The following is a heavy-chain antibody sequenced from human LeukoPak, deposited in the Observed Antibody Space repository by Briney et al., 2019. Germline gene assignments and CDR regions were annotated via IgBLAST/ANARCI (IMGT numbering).Heavy chain of an antibody. CDR3: ARGLSGYASSLGY. Sequence: GGSLRLSCAASGFTFGIYAMNWVRQAPGKGLEWVSYIGPSGSNIYYADSVKGRFTISRDNAKNSLYLQMNSLRAEDTALYYCARGLSGYASSLGYWGQGTLVTVSA. CDR2: IGPSGSNI. V-gene: IGHV3-48*04. J-gene: IGHJ4*02. CDR1: GFTFGIYA. D-gene: IGHD6-6*01.